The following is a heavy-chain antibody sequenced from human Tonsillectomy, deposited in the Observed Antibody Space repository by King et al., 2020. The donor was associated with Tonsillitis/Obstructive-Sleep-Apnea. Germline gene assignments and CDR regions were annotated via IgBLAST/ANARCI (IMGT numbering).Heavy chain of an antibody. Sequence: QLQESGPGLVKPSETLSLPCAVPGGPISNTNYFWGWIRQPPGKGLERIGGIYYSGSTDYNPSLKSRVTMSVDPSKNQFSLRLRSVTAADTAVYYCARTTLTIYYFDYWGQGTLVTVSS. V-gene: IGHV4-39*07. CDR3: ARTTLTIYYFDY. CDR2: IYYSGST. CDR1: GGPISNTNYF. D-gene: IGHD4-17*01. J-gene: IGHJ4*02.